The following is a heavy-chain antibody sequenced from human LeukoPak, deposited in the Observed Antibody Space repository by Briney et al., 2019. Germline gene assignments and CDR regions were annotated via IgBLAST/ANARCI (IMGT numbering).Heavy chain of an antibody. CDR2: TYYRSKWYN. D-gene: IGHD6-13*01. V-gene: IGHV6-1*01. CDR3: ARDGSWYKGVGNWFDP. CDR1: GDSVSSNSAA. Sequence: SQTLSLTCAISGDSVSSNSAAWHWIRQSPSRGLEWLGRTYYRSKWYNDYAVSVKSRITINPDTSKNQFSLQLNSVTPEDTAVYYCARDGSWYKGVGNWFDPWGQGTLVTVSS. J-gene: IGHJ5*02.